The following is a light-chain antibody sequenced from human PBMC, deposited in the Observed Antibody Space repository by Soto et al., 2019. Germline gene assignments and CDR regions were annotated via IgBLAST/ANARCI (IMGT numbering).Light chain of an antibody. J-gene: IGKJ1*01. CDR3: QHYNSYSEA. CDR2: KAS. Sequence: DIQMTQSPSTLSGSVGDRVTITFRAGQTISSWLAWYQQKPGKDPKLLIYKASNLKSGVPSRFSGSGSGTEFTLTISSLQHDDFATYYCQHYNSYSEAFGQGTKVDIK. CDR1: QTISSW. V-gene: IGKV1-5*03.